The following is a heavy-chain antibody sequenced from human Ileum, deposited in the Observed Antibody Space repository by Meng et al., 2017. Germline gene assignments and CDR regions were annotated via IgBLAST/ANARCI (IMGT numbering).Heavy chain of an antibody. CDR3: AKDGTSGSYLGLYY. J-gene: IGHJ4*02. Sequence: QVQLQQTGPGLVKQSKTLSLNCSIPGDMVSSNIAAWNWIRQSPSRGLEWLGRTYYRSKWYNDYAVSVKSRITINPDTSKNQFSLQLNSVTTEDTAVYYCAKDGTSGSYLGLYYWGQGTLVTVSS. D-gene: IGHD1-26*01. V-gene: IGHV6-1*01. CDR2: TYYRSKWYN. CDR1: GDMVSSNIAA.